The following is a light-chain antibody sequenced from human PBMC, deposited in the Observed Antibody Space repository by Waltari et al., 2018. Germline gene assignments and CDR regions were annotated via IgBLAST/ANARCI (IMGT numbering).Light chain of an antibody. CDR2: SNN. J-gene: IGLJ2*01. V-gene: IGLV1-44*01. CDR1: SSNIGSNT. Sequence: QSVLTQPPSASGTPGQRVTISCSGSSSNIGSNTVNWYQQLPGTAPKLLIYSNNQRPSGVPDRYSGSESGASASLASSGRQSEDEADYYCAAWDDSLNGVVFGGGTKLTVL. CDR3: AAWDDSLNGVV.